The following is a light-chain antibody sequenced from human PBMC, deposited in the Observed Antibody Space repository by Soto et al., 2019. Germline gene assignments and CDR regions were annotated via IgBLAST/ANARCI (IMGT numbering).Light chain of an antibody. V-gene: IGKV3-15*01. CDR1: QSVSSN. CDR2: GAS. CDR3: QQYNNWLGT. J-gene: IGKJ1*01. Sequence: EIVMTQSPAILSVSPGERATLSCRASQSVSSNLAWYQQKPGQAPRLLIYGASTRATGIPARFSGSGSGTEFTLTISSLQSEDFAVYYCQQYNNWLGTFGQGTKVDIK.